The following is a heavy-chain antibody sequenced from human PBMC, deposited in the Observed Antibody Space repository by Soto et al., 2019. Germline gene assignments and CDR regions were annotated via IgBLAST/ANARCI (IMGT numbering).Heavy chain of an antibody. J-gene: IGHJ4*02. D-gene: IGHD6-19*01. CDR1: GYTFFSYA. V-gene: IGHV1-69*13. Sequence: QVQLVQSGAEVKKPGASVKVSCKASGYTFFSYAISWVRQAPGQGLEWMGGIIPIFGTANYAQKFQGRVTITADESTSTAYMELSSLRSEDTAVYYCASWVFAGEWLVDYWGQGTLVTVSS. CDR3: ASWVFAGEWLVDY. CDR2: IIPIFGTA.